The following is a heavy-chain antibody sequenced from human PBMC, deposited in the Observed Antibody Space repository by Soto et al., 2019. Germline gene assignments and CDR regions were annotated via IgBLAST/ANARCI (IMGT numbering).Heavy chain of an antibody. CDR1: GFTFSSYG. J-gene: IGHJ4*02. V-gene: IGHV3-33*01. D-gene: IGHD3-3*01. Sequence: GGSLRLSCAASGFTFSSYGMHWVRQAPGKGLEWVAVIWYDGSNKYYADSVKGRFTISRDNSKNTLYLQMNSLRAEDTAVYYCARGHQTSYDFWSGYFDYWGQGTLVTVSS. CDR3: ARGHQTSYDFWSGYFDY. CDR2: IWYDGSNK.